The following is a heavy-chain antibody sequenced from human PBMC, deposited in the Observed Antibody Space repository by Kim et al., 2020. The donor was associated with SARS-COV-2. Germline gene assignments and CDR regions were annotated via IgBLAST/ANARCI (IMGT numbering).Heavy chain of an antibody. J-gene: IGHJ6*03. CDR3: AKGRYMDV. V-gene: IGHV3-9*01. CDR1: GFTFDDYA. CDR2: ISWNSGSI. Sequence: GGSLRLSCAASGFTFDDYAMHWVRQAPGKGLEWVSGISWNSGSIGYADSVKGRFTISRDNAKNSLYLQMNSLRAEDTALYYCAKGRYMDVWGKGTTVTVS.